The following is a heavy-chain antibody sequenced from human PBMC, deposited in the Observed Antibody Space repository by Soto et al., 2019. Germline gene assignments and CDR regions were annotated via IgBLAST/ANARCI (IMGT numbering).Heavy chain of an antibody. CDR2: VHHSVGN. J-gene: IGHJ6*02. Sequence: QVQLQESGPGLVKPSETLSLTCTVSGASVANDNWWSWVRQSPGKGLEWIGEVHHSVGNNNNPSLTSRVTISVDKSTNLFSLKLHSVTAADSAVYFCTRHFYYSMDVWGQGTTVTVS. V-gene: IGHV4-4*02. CDR1: GASVANDNW. CDR3: TRHFYYSMDV.